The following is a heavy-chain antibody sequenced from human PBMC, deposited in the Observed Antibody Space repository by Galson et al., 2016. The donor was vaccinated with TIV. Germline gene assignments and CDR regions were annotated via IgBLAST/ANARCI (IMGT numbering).Heavy chain of an antibody. Sequence: SLRLSCAASGLSVSDNYMTWVRQAPGKGLEWVALIDSDGSTNHADSVKGRFTVSRDNSKNMVYLQMNSLRPEDTAVYFCARERRHCGNECFLRYYYGMDAWGQGTTVTVSS. V-gene: IGHV3-66*02. D-gene: IGHD2-21*01. CDR1: GLSVSDNY. CDR3: ARERRHCGNECFLRYYYGMDA. CDR2: IDSDGST. J-gene: IGHJ6*02.